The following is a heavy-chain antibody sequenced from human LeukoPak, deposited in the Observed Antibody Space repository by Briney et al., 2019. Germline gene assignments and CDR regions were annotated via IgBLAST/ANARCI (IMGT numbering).Heavy chain of an antibody. CDR3: ARQLLRYYYYYGMDV. CDR1: GYTFTSYY. CDR2: INPSGGST. D-gene: IGHD2-15*01. V-gene: IGHV1-46*01. Sequence: ASVKVSCKASGYTFTSYYMHWVRQAPGQGLEWMGIINPSGGSTSYAQKFQGRVTISVDTSKNQFSLKLSSVTAADTAVYYCARQLLRYYYYYGMDVWGQGTTVTVSS. J-gene: IGHJ6*02.